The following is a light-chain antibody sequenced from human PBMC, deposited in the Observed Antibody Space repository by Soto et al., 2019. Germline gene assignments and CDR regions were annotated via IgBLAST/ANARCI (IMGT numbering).Light chain of an antibody. J-gene: IGKJ5*01. CDR2: GAS. CDR1: LSVSSD. CDR3: HQRNK. Sequence: EIVMTQSPATLSLSPGERATLSCRASLSVSSDLAWYRQKPGQAPRLLIYGASSRATGIPDRFSGSGSGTDFTLTISRLEPEDFAVYFCHQRNKFGQGTRLEIK. V-gene: IGKV3D-20*02.